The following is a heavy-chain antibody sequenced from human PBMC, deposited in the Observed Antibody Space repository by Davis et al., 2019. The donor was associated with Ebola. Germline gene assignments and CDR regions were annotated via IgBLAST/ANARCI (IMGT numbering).Heavy chain of an antibody. D-gene: IGHD2-2*01. J-gene: IGHJ4*02. CDR1: GSLSGTWG. CDR2: ISMSGGST. Sequence: PGGSLRPSCSASGSLSGTWGMTWVRQVQGKGLECVAAISMSGGSTDYADSVKGRFTISRDNAKNIFYIQMNSLIVEDTALYYCVQGTTSCHVWGQGTLVTVSS. CDR3: VQGTTSCHV. V-gene: IGHV3-23*01.